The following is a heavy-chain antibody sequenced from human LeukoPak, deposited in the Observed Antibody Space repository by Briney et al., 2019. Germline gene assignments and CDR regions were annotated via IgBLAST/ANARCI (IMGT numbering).Heavy chain of an antibody. V-gene: IGHV4-39*01. CDR2: IYYSGTT. CDR1: GGSISSSSYY. CDR3: ARHEAQDFDY. J-gene: IGHJ4*02. Sequence: SETLSLTCTVSGGSISSSSYYWGWIRQPPGKGLEWIGSIYYSGTTYYSSSLKSRVIISVDTSKNQFSLKLSSVTATDTAVYYCARHEAQDFDYWGQGTLVTVSS.